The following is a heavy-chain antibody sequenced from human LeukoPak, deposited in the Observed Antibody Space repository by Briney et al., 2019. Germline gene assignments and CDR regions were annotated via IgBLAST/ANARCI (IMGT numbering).Heavy chain of an antibody. CDR1: GYTFTGYY. Sequence: ASVKVSCKASGYTFTGYYMHWVRQAPGQGLEWMGWINPNSGGTNYAQKFQGRVTMTRDTSISTAYMELSRLRSDDTAVYYCARAYCSSTSCYPCDYWGQGTLVTVSS. J-gene: IGHJ4*02. CDR3: ARAYCSSTSCYPCDY. CDR2: INPNSGGT. V-gene: IGHV1-2*02. D-gene: IGHD2-2*01.